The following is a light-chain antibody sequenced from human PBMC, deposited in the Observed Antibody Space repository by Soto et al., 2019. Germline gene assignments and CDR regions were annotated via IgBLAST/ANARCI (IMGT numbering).Light chain of an antibody. V-gene: IGKV1-5*03. Sequence: DIQMTQSPSTLSASVGDRVTITCRASQSFSSWLAWYQQKPGKAPKLLIYSASTLVRGVPSRFSGSGSGTEFTLTISSLQPDDFATYYCQHYNSYSEAFGQGTKVDIK. CDR1: QSFSSW. J-gene: IGKJ1*01. CDR3: QHYNSYSEA. CDR2: SAS.